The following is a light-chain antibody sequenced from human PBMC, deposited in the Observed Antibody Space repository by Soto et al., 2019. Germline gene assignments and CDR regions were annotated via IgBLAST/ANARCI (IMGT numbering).Light chain of an antibody. V-gene: IGKV3-15*01. CDR3: QQRNIWPPVT. Sequence: EIVMTQSPATLSVSPGGRATLSCRASQSISDTLAWYQQKPGHAPRLLIYSASRGATGFPARFSGSGSGTDFTLTISSLQSEDFAVYYCQQRNIWPPVTFGQGTRLEIK. J-gene: IGKJ5*01. CDR1: QSISDT. CDR2: SAS.